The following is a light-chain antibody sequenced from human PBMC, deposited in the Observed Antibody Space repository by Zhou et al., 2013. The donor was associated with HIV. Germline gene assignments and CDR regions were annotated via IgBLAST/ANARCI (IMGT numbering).Light chain of an antibody. CDR3: QQSYGTMT. CDR2: AAS. Sequence: DIQMTQSPSSLSASVGDRVTLTCRASQNIGSALYWYQQKPGQAPELLIFAASSLRSGVPSRFSGRGSGTDFTLTITSLEPDDFATYFCQQSYGTMTFGRRDTRWRLN. CDR1: QNIGSA. V-gene: IGKV1-39*01. J-gene: IGKJ5*01.